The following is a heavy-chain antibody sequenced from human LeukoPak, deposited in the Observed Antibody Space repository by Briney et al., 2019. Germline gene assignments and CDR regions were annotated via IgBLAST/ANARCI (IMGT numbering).Heavy chain of an antibody. CDR3: AKDLYYYDSSGLPPDY. J-gene: IGHJ4*02. Sequence: GRSLRFSCAASGFTFSSYGMHWVRQAPGKGLEWVAVISYDGSNKYYADSVKGRFTISRDNSKNTLYLQMNSLRAEDTAVYYCAKDLYYYDSSGLPPDYWGQGTLVTVSS. V-gene: IGHV3-30*18. D-gene: IGHD3-22*01. CDR1: GFTFSSYG. CDR2: ISYDGSNK.